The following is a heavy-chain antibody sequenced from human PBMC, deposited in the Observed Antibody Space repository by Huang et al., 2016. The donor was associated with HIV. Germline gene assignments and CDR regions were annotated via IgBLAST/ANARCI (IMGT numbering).Heavy chain of an antibody. D-gene: IGHD3-10*01. Sequence: QVQLQESGPGLVKPSETLSLTCTVSGGSISRFYWCWIRQPAGKGLEGLGRIYISGSTNDNPSLKVRVTMSVDTSKNQFSLTLSSVTAADAAVYYCARGGELRWFGEPGGWFDPWGQGTLVTVSS. CDR3: ARGGELRWFGEPGGWFDP. CDR1: GGSISRFY. V-gene: IGHV4-4*07. J-gene: IGHJ5*02. CDR2: IYISGST.